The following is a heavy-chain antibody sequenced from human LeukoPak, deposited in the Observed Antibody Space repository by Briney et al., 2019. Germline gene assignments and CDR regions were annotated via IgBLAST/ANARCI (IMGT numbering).Heavy chain of an antibody. CDR1: RFTFSSYA. CDR2: INQDGSDK. J-gene: IGHJ4*02. Sequence: QPGGSLRLSCAASRFTFSSYAMSWVRQAPGKGLECVANINQDGSDKYYVDSVKGRFTISRDNTKNSLYLQMNSLRAEDTAVYYCVGGDYWGQGTLVTVSS. CDR3: VGGDY. V-gene: IGHV3-7*01.